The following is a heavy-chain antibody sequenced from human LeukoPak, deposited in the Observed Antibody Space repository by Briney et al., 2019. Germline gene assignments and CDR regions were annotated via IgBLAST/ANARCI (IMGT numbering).Heavy chain of an antibody. CDR2: ISWNSGSI. CDR3: AKALWGSYFGYYYNMDV. V-gene: IGHV3-9*01. D-gene: IGHD3-16*01. J-gene: IGHJ6*02. Sequence: PGRSLRLSCAASGFTFDDYAMHWVRQAPGKGLEWVSGISWNSGSIGYADSVKGRFTISRDNAKNSLYLQMNSLRAEDTALYYCAKALWGSYFGYYYNMDVWGQGTTVTVSS. CDR1: GFTFDDYA.